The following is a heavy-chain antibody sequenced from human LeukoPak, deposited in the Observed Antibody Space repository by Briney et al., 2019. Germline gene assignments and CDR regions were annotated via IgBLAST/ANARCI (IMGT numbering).Heavy chain of an antibody. CDR2: INPNNGNT. CDR3: ARAYDRSGYYLT. CDR1: GYTFTSYD. V-gene: IGHV1-8*01. Sequence: GASVKVSSKASGYTFTSYDINWVGQARGQGREWMGWINPNNGNTGYARKFQGRVPMTRNTSISTAYRELSSLRSEDPAVYYCARAYDRSGYYLTWGQGTLVTVSS. J-gene: IGHJ5*02. D-gene: IGHD3-22*01.